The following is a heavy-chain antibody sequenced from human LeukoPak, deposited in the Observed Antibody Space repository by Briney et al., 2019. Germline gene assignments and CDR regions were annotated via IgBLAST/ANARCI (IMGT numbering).Heavy chain of an antibody. Sequence: PGGSLRLSCAASGFTFSSCAMGWVRQAPGKGLEWVSAISGSGGSTYYADSVKGRFTISRDNSKNTLYLQMNSLRAEDTAVYYCAKIVGARGPFDYWGQGTLVTVSS. J-gene: IGHJ4*02. D-gene: IGHD1-26*01. CDR1: GFTFSSCA. CDR3: AKIVGARGPFDY. V-gene: IGHV3-23*01. CDR2: ISGSGGST.